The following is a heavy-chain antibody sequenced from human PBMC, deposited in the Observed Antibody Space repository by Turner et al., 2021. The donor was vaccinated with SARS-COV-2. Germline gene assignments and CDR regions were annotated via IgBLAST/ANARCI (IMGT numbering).Heavy chain of an antibody. V-gene: IGHV3-30*04. Sequence: QVQLVESGGGVVQPGGSLRFAFAASGFSFSNYAMPWVRQAPGKGLEWVAIISYDGRNKYYADSVKGRFTISRDDSKSTLYLQMNSLRPEDTAIYYCARERRGYYAEYWGQGTLVTVSS. CDR2: ISYDGRNK. D-gene: IGHD3-3*01. J-gene: IGHJ4*02. CDR1: GFSFSNYA. CDR3: ARERRGYYAEY.